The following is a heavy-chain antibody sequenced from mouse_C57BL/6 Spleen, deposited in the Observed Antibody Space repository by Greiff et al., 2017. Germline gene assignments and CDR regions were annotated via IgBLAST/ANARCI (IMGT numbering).Heavy chain of an antibody. V-gene: IGHV1-15*01. D-gene: IGHD3-2*02. CDR2: IDPETGGT. CDR1: GYTFTDYE. Sequence: VQLQQSGAELVRPGASVTLSCKASGYTFTDYEMHWVKQTPVHGLEWIGAIDPETGGTAYNQKFKGKAILTADKSSSTAYMELRSLTTEDSAVYYCTRSRSSGYGLAYWGQGTLVTVSA. J-gene: IGHJ3*01. CDR3: TRSRSSGYGLAY.